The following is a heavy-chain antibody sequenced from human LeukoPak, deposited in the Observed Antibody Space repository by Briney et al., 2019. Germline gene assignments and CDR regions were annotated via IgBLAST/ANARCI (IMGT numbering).Heavy chain of an antibody. Sequence: SETLSLTCAVYGGSFSGYYWSWIRQPPGKGLEWIGEINHSGSTNYNPSLKSRVTISVDTSKNQFSLKLSSVTAADTAVYYCARGAGYWGQGTLVTVSS. CDR2: INHSGST. CDR1: GGSFSGYY. V-gene: IGHV4-34*01. J-gene: IGHJ4*02. CDR3: ARGAGY.